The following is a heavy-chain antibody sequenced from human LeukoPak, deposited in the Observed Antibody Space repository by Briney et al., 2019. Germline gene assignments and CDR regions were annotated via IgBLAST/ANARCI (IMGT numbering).Heavy chain of an antibody. D-gene: IGHD3-16*01. J-gene: IGHJ5*02. CDR2: FDPEDGET. Sequence: ASVKVSCKVSGYTLTELSMHWVRQAPGKGLEWMGGFDPEDGETIYAQKFQGRVTMTEDTSTDTAYMELSSLRSEDTAAYYCAGVWGSYHSNWFDPWGQGTLVTVSS. V-gene: IGHV1-24*01. CDR3: AGVWGSYHSNWFDP. CDR1: GYTLTELS.